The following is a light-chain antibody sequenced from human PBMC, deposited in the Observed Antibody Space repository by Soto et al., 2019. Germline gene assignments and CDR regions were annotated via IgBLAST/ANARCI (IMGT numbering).Light chain of an antibody. CDR3: QHSYITPHT. V-gene: IGKV1-39*01. J-gene: IGKJ2*01. CDR1: QSVSTY. CDR2: VAS. Sequence: DIQMTQSPSSLSASVGDRVTITCRSSQSVSTYLNWYQQKPGKAPKRLIYVASNLRSGVRSRFSGRGSGTDFTLTISSLQPEDFATYYCQHSYITPHTFGQGTTLEIK.